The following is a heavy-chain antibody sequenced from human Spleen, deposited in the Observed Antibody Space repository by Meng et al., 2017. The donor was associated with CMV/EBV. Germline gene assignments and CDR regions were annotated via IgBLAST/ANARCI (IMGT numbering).Heavy chain of an antibody. Sequence: GGSLRLSCAASGFTFRSYAMSWVRQVPGKGLEWVSVFYRGGSSTYYADSVKGWFTISSNNSKNKLYLQMNSLRAEVTAVYYCANPPVGWLARFDYWGQGTLVTVSS. D-gene: IGHD5-24*01. V-gene: IGHV3-23*03. CDR3: ANPPVGWLARFDY. CDR1: GFTFRSYA. J-gene: IGHJ4*02. CDR2: FYRGGSST.